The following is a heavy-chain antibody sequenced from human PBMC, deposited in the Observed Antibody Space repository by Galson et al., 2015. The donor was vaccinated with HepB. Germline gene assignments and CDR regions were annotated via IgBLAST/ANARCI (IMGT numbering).Heavy chain of an antibody. Sequence: SLRLSCAASGFTFSSYAMSWVRQAPGKGLEWVSAISGSGGSTYYADSVKGRFTISRDNSKNMLDLQRNSLRAEDTAVYYCATEAGGYAMGYFDYWGQGTLVTVSS. J-gene: IGHJ4*02. CDR2: ISGSGGST. CDR3: ATEAGGYAMGYFDY. D-gene: IGHD1-26*01. CDR1: GFTFSSYA. V-gene: IGHV3-23*01.